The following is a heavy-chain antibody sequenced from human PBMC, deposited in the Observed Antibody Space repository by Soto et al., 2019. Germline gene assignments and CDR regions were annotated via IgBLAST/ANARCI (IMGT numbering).Heavy chain of an antibody. V-gene: IGHV3-48*03. CDR1: GFTFSSYE. Sequence: WGSLRLSCAASGFTFSSYEMNWVRQAPGKGLEWVSYISSSGSTIYYADSVKGRFTISRDNAKNSLYLQMNSLRAEDTAVYYCARDRYDSSGANPFDYWGQGTLVTVSS. CDR2: ISSSGSTI. CDR3: ARDRYDSSGANPFDY. D-gene: IGHD3-22*01. J-gene: IGHJ4*02.